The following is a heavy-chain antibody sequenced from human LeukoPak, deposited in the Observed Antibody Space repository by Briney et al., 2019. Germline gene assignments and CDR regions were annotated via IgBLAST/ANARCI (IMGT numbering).Heavy chain of an antibody. J-gene: IGHJ5*02. D-gene: IGHD3/OR15-3a*01. CDR1: GGSISSYY. CDR2: VYNSGST. V-gene: IGHV4-59*01. CDR3: ARGRRLFMIFGGSFDP. Sequence: SETLSLTCTVAGGSISSYYWSWIRQPPGKSLEWIGYVYNSGSTNYNPSLKSRVTISIDTSKNQFSLKLSSVTAADTAVYYCARGRRLFMIFGGSFDPWGQGTLVTVSS.